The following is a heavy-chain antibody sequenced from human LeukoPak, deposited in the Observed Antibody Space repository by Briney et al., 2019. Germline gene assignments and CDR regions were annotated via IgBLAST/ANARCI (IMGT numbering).Heavy chain of an antibody. CDR3: AKAGVRYFDSSGLYAFDF. J-gene: IGHJ3*01. CDR1: GGSINSTGYC. Sequence: SETLSLTCAVSGGSINSTGYCWAWIRQPPGKGLEWIGTIYYSGSTYHNTSLESRITMSVDTSRNQFSLKLSSVDAADTAVYYCAKAGVRYFDSSGLYAFDFWGQGTTVTVSS. CDR2: IYYSGST. V-gene: IGHV4-39*01. D-gene: IGHD3-22*01.